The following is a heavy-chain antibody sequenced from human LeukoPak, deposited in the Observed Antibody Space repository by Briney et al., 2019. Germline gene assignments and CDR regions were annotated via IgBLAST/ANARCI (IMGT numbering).Heavy chain of an antibody. D-gene: IGHD1-26*01. J-gene: IGHJ4*02. Sequence: RASVNVSCKVSGYTLTELSMHWVRQAPGKGLEWMGGFDPEDGETIYAQKFQGRVTMTEDTSTDTAYMELSSLRSEDTAVYYCATLIGRRWELLRGYYFDYWGQGTLVTVSS. CDR1: GYTLTELS. CDR2: FDPEDGET. V-gene: IGHV1-24*01. CDR3: ATLIGRRWELLRGYYFDY.